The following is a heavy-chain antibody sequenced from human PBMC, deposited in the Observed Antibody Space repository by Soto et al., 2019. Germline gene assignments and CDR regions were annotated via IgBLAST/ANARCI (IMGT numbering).Heavy chain of an antibody. D-gene: IGHD3-22*01. CDR3: AKEPRRYYYDSSGAQYFPH. CDR2: ISGSGGST. CDR1: GFTFSSYA. J-gene: IGHJ1*01. Sequence: GSLRLSCAASGFTFSSYAMSWVRQAPGKGLEWVSAISGSGGSTYYADSVKGRFTISRDNSKNTLYLQMNSLRAEDTAVYYCAKEPRRYYYDSSGAQYFPHWGQGTLVTVSS. V-gene: IGHV3-23*01.